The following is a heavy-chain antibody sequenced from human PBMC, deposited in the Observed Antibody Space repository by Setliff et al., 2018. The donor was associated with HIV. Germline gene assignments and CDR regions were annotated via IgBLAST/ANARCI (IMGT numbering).Heavy chain of an antibody. V-gene: IGHV1-8*01. Sequence: GASVKVSCKASGHTFTNVDIYWLRRATGQGLEWMGWMNPNTGVSGYALKFQARVTMTRDTSISTAYMELSSLTSEDTAVYYCARGKGVGGVVITGGLDVWGKGTTVTVSS. CDR2: MNPNTGVS. CDR3: ARGKGVGGVVITGGLDV. J-gene: IGHJ6*04. D-gene: IGHD3-10*01. CDR1: GHTFTNVD.